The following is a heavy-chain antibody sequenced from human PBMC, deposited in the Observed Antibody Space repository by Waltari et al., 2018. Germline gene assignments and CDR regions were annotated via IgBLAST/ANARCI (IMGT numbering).Heavy chain of an antibody. V-gene: IGHV4-39*07. D-gene: IGHD3-3*01. CDR2: IYYSGRT. CDR3: ARSLRITIFGVASGDWFDP. CDR1: GGSISSSSYY. J-gene: IGHJ5*02. Sequence: QLQLQESGPGLVKPSETLSLTCTVSGGSISSSSYYWGWIRQPPGKGLEWVGSIYYSGRTSSTPSLKSRVTISVDTSKNQFSLKLSSVTAADTAVYYCARSLRITIFGVASGDWFDPWGQGTLVTVSS.